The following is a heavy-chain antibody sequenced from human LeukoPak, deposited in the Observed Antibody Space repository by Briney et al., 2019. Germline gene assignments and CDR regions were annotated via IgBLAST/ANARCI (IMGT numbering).Heavy chain of an antibody. CDR2: IYPGDCDT. CDR1: GYSFTSYC. Sequence: PGESLKISCKGSGYSFTSYCIRWVRQMPGTGLGWMGIIYPGDCDTRYSPSFQGQVTISADKAITTAYLQWSSLQASDTAMYYCARSGTLGTFDIWGQGTMVTVSS. J-gene: IGHJ3*02. V-gene: IGHV5-51*01. CDR3: ARSGTLGTFDI. D-gene: IGHD1-26*01.